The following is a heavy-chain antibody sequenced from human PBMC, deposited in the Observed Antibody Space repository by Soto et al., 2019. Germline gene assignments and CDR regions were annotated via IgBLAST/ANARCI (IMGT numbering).Heavy chain of an antibody. J-gene: IGHJ6*02. D-gene: IGHD5-18*01. V-gene: IGHV3-48*03. CDR1: GFTFSSYE. CDR2: ISSSGSTI. CDR3: ARAASDTAMVFYYYYGMDV. Sequence: PGGSLRLSCAASGFTFSSYEMNWVRQAPGKGLEWVSYISSSGSTIYYADSVKGRFTISRDNAKNSLYLQMNSLRAEDTAVYYSARAASDTAMVFYYYYGMDVWGQGTTVTVSS.